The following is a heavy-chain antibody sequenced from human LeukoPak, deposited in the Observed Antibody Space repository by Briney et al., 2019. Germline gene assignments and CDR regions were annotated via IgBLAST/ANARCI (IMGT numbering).Heavy chain of an antibody. J-gene: IGHJ4*02. D-gene: IGHD4-17*01. CDR3: AGSPLMTTSPY. CDR1: GFTFDDYA. CDR2: IYSGGST. V-gene: IGHV3-53*01. Sequence: GGSLRLSCAASGFTFDDYAMHWVRQAPGKGLEWVSVIYSGGSTYYADSVKGRFTISRDNSKNTLYLQMNSLRAEDTAVYYCAGSPLMTTSPYWGQGTLVTVSS.